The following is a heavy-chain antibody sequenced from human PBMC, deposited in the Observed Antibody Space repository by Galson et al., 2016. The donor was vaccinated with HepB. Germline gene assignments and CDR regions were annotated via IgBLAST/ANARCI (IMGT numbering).Heavy chain of an antibody. V-gene: IGHV3-15*05. CDR1: GFTFTNAW. Sequence: SLRLSCAASGFTFTNAWMTWVRQAPGKGLEWVAHIKSKADGGTVDYAAPVKGRFTISRDDSKNTLYLRMNSLRAEDTAVHYCASTDYLDPWGQGTLVTVSS. CDR2: IKSKADGGTV. CDR3: ASTDYLDP. J-gene: IGHJ5*02. D-gene: IGHD4-11*01.